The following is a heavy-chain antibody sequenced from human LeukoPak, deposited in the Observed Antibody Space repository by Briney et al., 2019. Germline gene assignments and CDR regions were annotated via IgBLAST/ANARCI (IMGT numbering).Heavy chain of an antibody. J-gene: IGHJ4*02. CDR1: GGSISSSSYY. D-gene: IGHD5-24*01. CDR2: IYYSGST. V-gene: IGHV4-61*01. Sequence: SETLSLTCTVSGGSISSSSYYWGWIRQPPGKGLEWIGYIYYSGSTNYNPSLKSRVTISVDTSKNQFSLKLSSVTAADTAVYYCARDGYNWGGHFDYWGQGTLVTVSS. CDR3: ARDGYNWGGHFDY.